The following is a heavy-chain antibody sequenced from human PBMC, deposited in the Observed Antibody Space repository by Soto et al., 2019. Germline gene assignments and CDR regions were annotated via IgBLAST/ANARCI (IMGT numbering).Heavy chain of an antibody. D-gene: IGHD3-22*01. Sequence: GSLRLSCAASGFTFSSYAMSWVRQAPGKGLEWVSAISGSGGSTYYADSVKGRFTISRDNSKNTLYLQMNGLRAEDTAVYYCAKAFEYYYDSSGYYYGMDVWGQGTTVTVSS. V-gene: IGHV3-23*01. J-gene: IGHJ6*02. CDR2: ISGSGGST. CDR1: GFTFSSYA. CDR3: AKAFEYYYDSSGYYYGMDV.